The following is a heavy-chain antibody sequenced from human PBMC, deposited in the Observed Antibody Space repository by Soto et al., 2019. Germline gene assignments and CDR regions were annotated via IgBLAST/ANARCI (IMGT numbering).Heavy chain of an antibody. CDR2: IYCDGSNK. CDR1: GFTFSSYA. Sequence: GGSLRLSCAASGFTFSSYAMSWVRQAPGKGLEWVAVIYCDGSNKYYADSVKGRFTISRDNSKNTLYLQMNSLRAEDTAVYYCAKSEGYYDSSGYYLSFDYWGQGTLVTVSS. CDR3: AKSEGYYDSSGYYLSFDY. V-gene: IGHV3-23*03. D-gene: IGHD3-22*01. J-gene: IGHJ4*02.